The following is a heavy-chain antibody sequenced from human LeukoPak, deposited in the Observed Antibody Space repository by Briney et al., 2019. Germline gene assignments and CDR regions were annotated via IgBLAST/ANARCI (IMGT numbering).Heavy chain of an antibody. J-gene: IGHJ3*02. Sequence: PSETLSLTCTVSGGSISSYYWSWLGQAPGKGREWSGYVYYSGSTNYNPSLKSRVTISVDTSKNQFSLKLSSVTAADTAVYYCARRVDSSGYYSDAFDIWGQGTMVTVSS. D-gene: IGHD3-22*01. V-gene: IGHV4-59*08. CDR2: VYYSGST. CDR3: ARRVDSSGYYSDAFDI. CDR1: GGSISSYY.